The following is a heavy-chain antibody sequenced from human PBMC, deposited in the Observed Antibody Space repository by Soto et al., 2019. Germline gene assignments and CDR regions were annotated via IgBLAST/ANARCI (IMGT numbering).Heavy chain of an antibody. CDR1: GGSFSGYY. CDR3: ARETRSGRGADTYPRFDY. V-gene: IGHV4-34*01. Sequence: QVQLQQWGAGLLKPSETLSLTCAVYGGSFSGYYWSWIRQPPGKGLEWIGEINHSGSTNYNPSLKSRVTISGDTSKNQFSLKLSSVTAADTAVYYCARETRSGRGADTYPRFDYCGQGTLVTVSS. CDR2: INHSGST. D-gene: IGHD3-10*01. J-gene: IGHJ4*02.